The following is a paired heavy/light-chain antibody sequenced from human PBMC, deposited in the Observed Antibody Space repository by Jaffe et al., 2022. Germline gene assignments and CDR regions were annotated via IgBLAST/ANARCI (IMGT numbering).Light chain of an antibody. CDR2: DAS. J-gene: IGKJ4*01. CDR3: QQRSNWPPLT. V-gene: IGKV3-11*01. CDR1: QSISNY. Sequence: EIVLTQSPATLSLSPGERATLSCRASQSISNYLAWYQQKPGQPPRLLIYDASHRATGIPGRFSGSGSGTDFTLTISSLEPEDFAVYYCQQRSNWPPLTFGGGSKVEMK.
Heavy chain of an antibody. CDR1: GFTFSDHS. Sequence: EVQLVESGGGLVQPGGSLRLSCVGSGFTFSDHSMDWVRQGPGKGLEWVGRTTSKGHNYITEYAASVKGRFTISRDDSQKTLYLQMNSLKTEDTAVYYCVRSTYLGYSYGYDYWGQGTLVAVSS. J-gene: IGHJ4*02. CDR3: VRSTYLGYSYGYDY. V-gene: IGHV3-72*01. D-gene: IGHD5-18*01. CDR2: TTSKGHNYIT.